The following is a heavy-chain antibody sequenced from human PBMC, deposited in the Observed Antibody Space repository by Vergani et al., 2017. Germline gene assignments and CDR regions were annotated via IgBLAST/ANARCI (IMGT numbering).Heavy chain of an antibody. CDR2: IYYSGST. D-gene: IGHD3-3*01. V-gene: IGHV4-59*01. Sequence: QVQLQESGPGLVKPSETLSLTCTVSGGSISSYYWSWIRQPPGKGLEWIGYIYYSGSTNYNPSLKSRVTTSVDTSKNQFSLKLSSVTAADTAVYYCAIDKAFGVTTHYFDYWGQGTLVTVSS. J-gene: IGHJ4*02. CDR1: GGSISSYY. CDR3: AIDKAFGVTTHYFDY.